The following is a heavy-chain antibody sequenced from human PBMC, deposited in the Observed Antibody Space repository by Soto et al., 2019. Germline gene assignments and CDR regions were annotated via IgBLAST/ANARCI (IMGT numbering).Heavy chain of an antibody. V-gene: IGHV4-34*01. CDR2: MNHSGST. CDR1: GGSVSGDG. Sequence: QVQLQQWGAGLLKPSETLSLTCAVSGGSVSGDGWSWTRQPPAQGLEWMGEMNHSGSTNSNPSLKSRVAISVDTSKNQLSLQMISVTAADTAVYYCSRSCSSCWYCDYWGQGTLVTVSS. J-gene: IGHJ4*02. D-gene: IGHD6-19*01. CDR3: SRSCSSCWYCDY.